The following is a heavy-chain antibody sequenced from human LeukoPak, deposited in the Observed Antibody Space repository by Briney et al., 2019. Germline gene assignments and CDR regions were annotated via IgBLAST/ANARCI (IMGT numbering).Heavy chain of an antibody. CDR3: AKEDFMASFFDY. Sequence: PGGSLRLSCAASGFTFSSYAMSWVRQAPGEGLEWVSAISGSGGSTYYADSVKGRFTISRDNSKNTLYLQMNSLRAEDPAVYYCAKEDFMASFFDYWGQGTLVTVSS. V-gene: IGHV3-23*01. CDR2: ISGSGGST. D-gene: IGHD3/OR15-3a*01. J-gene: IGHJ4*02. CDR1: GFTFSSYA.